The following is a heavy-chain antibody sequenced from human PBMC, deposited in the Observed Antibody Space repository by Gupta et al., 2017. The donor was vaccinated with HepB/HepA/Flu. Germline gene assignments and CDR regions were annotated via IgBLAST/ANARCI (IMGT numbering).Heavy chain of an antibody. CDR3: AKVSTPAGYYYGVDV. Sequence: QVHLVESGGGVVQPGRFLRISCGGAGFTFSNYGMNWVRQAPGKGLEWGAFISYDGSTEYYADSVKGRLTIARDKSRNTLYLQMNSLRAEDTAVYYCAKVSTPAGYYYGVDVWGQGTTVTVSS. D-gene: IGHD5/OR15-5a*01. CDR2: ISYDGSTE. CDR1: GFTFSNYG. J-gene: IGHJ6*02. V-gene: IGHV3-30*18.